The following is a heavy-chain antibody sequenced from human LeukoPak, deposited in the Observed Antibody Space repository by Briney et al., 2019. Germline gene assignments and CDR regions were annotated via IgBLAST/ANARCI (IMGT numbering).Heavy chain of an antibody. J-gene: IGHJ4*02. CDR1: GYTFTGYY. CDR2: INPNSGGT. CDR3: ARDRPLDADDYYGFYYFDY. Sequence: ASVKVSCKASGYTFTGYYTHWVRQAPGQGLEWMGWINPNSGGTNHAQKFQGRVTMTRDTSISTAYMELSRLRSDDTAVYYCARDRPLDADDYYGFYYFDYWGQGTLVTASS. V-gene: IGHV1-2*02. D-gene: IGHD3-10*01.